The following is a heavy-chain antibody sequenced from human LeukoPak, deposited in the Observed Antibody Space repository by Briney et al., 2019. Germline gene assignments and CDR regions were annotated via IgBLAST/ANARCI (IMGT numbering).Heavy chain of an antibody. V-gene: IGHV6-1*01. CDR1: GDSVSSNSAA. CDR3: DRVNVGNWFDP. Sequence: SQTLSLTCAISGDSVSSNSAAYNWIRQSPSRGLEWLGRTYYRSKWYNEYALSVKSRITINPDTSKNQFSLQLNSVTPDDTAIYYSDRVNVGNWFDPWGQGTLVTVS. J-gene: IGHJ5*02. D-gene: IGHD1-26*01. CDR2: TYYRSKWYN.